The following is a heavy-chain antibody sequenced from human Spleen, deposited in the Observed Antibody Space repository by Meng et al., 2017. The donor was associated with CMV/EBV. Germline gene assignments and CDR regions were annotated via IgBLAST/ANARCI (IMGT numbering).Heavy chain of an antibody. J-gene: IGHJ3*02. CDR3: ARHHHWGSDAFDI. V-gene: IGHV1-18*01. D-gene: IGHD7-27*01. CDR1: GYTFTKYT. CDR2: ISTYNGNT. Sequence: ASVKASCKASGYTFTKYTISWVRQAPGQVLEWMGWISTYNGNTNYAQKLQGRVTMTTATSTSIVYMDLRSLRSDDTAVYYCARHHHWGSDAFDIWGQGTMVTVSS.